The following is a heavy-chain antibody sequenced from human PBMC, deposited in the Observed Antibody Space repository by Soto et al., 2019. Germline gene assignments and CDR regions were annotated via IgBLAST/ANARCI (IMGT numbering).Heavy chain of an antibody. V-gene: IGHV1-69*06. CDR2: IIPIFGTA. Sequence: ASVKVSCKASGGTFSSYAISWVRQAPGQGLEWMGGIIPIFGTANYAQKFQGRVTITADKSTSTAYMELSSLRSEDTAVYYCARGKGYSSGWDYYYGMDVWGQGTTVTV. CDR1: GGTFSSYA. D-gene: IGHD6-19*01. J-gene: IGHJ6*02. CDR3: ARGKGYSSGWDYYYGMDV.